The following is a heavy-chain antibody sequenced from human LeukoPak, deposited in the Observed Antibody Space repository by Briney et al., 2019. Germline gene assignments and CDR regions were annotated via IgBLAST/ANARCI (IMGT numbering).Heavy chain of an antibody. CDR1: GFTFSSYA. Sequence: PGGSLRLPCAASGFTFSSYAMHWVRQAPGKGLEWVAVTSSDGNIKYYADSVKGRFTISRDNSKNTLYLQMNSLRGEDTGVYYCARDPVPATARHFDYWGQGTLVTVSS. V-gene: IGHV3-30-3*01. CDR3: ARDPVPATARHFDY. J-gene: IGHJ4*02. CDR2: TSSDGNIK. D-gene: IGHD1-1*01.